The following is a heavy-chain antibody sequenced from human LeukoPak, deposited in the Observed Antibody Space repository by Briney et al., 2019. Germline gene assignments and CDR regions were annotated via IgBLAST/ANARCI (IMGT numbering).Heavy chain of an antibody. D-gene: IGHD4-23*01. Sequence: ASVKVSCKVSGYTLTELSMHWVRQAPGKGLEWGGGFDPEDGETIYAQKFQGRVTMTEDTSTDTAYMELSSLRSDDTAVYYCATQKDPDYGGYSAPTTFDIWGQGTMVTVSS. CDR3: ATQKDPDYGGYSAPTTFDI. V-gene: IGHV1-24*01. J-gene: IGHJ3*02. CDR1: GYTLTELS. CDR2: FDPEDGET.